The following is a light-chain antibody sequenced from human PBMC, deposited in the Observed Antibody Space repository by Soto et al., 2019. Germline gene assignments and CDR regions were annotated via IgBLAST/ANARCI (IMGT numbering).Light chain of an antibody. V-gene: IGKV3-15*01. CDR1: QSVGSN. CDR2: GAS. Sequence: EIVMTQSPATLSVSPGERATLSCRASQSVGSNLAWYQQKPGQAPRLLIYGASTRATGIPARFSGSGSGTEFTLTISSLQSEDFAVYYCQQYGSAPLTFGGGTKVEIK. J-gene: IGKJ4*01. CDR3: QQYGSAPLT.